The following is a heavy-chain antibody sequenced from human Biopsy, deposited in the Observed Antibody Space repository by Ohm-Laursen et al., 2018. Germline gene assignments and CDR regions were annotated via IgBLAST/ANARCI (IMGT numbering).Heavy chain of an antibody. Sequence: SLRLSCSASGFTFSGYAMSWVRQGPEKGLEWVSVVTGSGRSTYYTDSVKGRLSISRDNSKNTLYLQMNSLRVEDTAVYYCAKGRSGGTGHGNWFDPWGQGTLVIVSS. CDR2: VTGSGRST. CDR3: AKGRSGGTGHGNWFDP. J-gene: IGHJ5*02. D-gene: IGHD3-10*01. CDR1: GFTFSGYA. V-gene: IGHV3-23*01.